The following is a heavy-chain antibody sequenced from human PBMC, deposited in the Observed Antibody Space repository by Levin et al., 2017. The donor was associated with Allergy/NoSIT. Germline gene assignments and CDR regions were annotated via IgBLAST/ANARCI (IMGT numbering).Heavy chain of an antibody. D-gene: IGHD6-19*01. CDR3: ARGDVYSSGWYGDYYYAMDV. CDR1: GYTFTSYG. CDR2: ISAYNANT. V-gene: IGHV1-18*01. Sequence: ASVKVSCKASGYTFTSYGISWVRQAPGHGLEWMGWISAYNANTNYAQKLQGRVTMTTDTPTSTAYMELRSLRSDDTAVYYCARGDVYSSGWYGDYYYAMDVWGQGTTVSVSS. J-gene: IGHJ6*02.